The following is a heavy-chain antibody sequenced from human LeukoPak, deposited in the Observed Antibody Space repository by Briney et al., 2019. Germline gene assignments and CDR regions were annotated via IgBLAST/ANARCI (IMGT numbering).Heavy chain of an antibody. CDR1: GGTFSSYT. Sequence: ASVKVSCKASGGTFSSYTISWVRQAPGQALELMGRIIPILGIANYAQKFQGRVTITADKSMSTAYMELSSLRSEDTAVYYCTSSSYANNWFDPWGQGTLVTVSS. V-gene: IGHV1-69*02. D-gene: IGHD3-16*01. CDR2: IIPILGIA. J-gene: IGHJ5*02. CDR3: TSSSYANNWFDP.